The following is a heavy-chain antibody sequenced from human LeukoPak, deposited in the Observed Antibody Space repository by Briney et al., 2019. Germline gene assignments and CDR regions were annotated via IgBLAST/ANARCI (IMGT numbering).Heavy chain of an antibody. Sequence: GGSLRLSCAASGLTFSSYAMSWVRQAPGKGLEWISDINAFGSATYYAKSVKGRFTISRDNSNNILYLQMNSLRVEDTALYYCAKEKSFTGPADDWGQGTLVTVSS. CDR1: GLTFSSYA. J-gene: IGHJ4*02. CDR3: AKEKSFTGPADD. CDR2: INAFGSAT. D-gene: IGHD1-14*01. V-gene: IGHV3-23*01.